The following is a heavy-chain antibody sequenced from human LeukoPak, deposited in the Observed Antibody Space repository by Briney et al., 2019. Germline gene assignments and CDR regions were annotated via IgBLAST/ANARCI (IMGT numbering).Heavy chain of an antibody. Sequence: GGALEISWWGSGYSLPSYWLGRVRPRPGKGLEWRGIIYPGYSDTRYSPSFQGQVTISADKSISTAYLQWSSPKASDTAMYYCARRERDWFDPWGQGTLVTVSS. CDR2: IYPGYSDT. J-gene: IGHJ5*02. CDR3: ARRERDWFDP. D-gene: IGHD1-26*01. CDR1: GYSLPSYW. V-gene: IGHV5-51*01.